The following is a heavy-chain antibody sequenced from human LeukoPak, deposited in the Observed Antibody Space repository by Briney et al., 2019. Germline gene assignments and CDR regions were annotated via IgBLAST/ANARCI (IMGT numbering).Heavy chain of an antibody. CDR2: INHSGST. Sequence: SETLSLTCAVYGGSFSGYYWSWIRQPPGKGLEWIGEINHSGSTNYNPSLKSRVTISVDTSKNQFSLKLSSVTAADTAVYYCARVRITMVRGVLHYYYGMDVWGQGTTVTVSS. V-gene: IGHV4-34*01. CDR3: ARVRITMVRGVLHYYYGMDV. CDR1: GGSFSGYY. D-gene: IGHD3-10*01. J-gene: IGHJ6*02.